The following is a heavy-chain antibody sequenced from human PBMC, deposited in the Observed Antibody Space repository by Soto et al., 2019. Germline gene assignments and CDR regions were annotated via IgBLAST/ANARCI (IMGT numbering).Heavy chain of an antibody. J-gene: IGHJ6*02. D-gene: IGHD1-1*01. CDR3: ARQEQLEWGYYGMDV. CDR2: IYPGDSDT. V-gene: IGHV5-51*01. CDR1: GYSFTSYW. Sequence: EVQLVQSGAEVKKPGESLKISCKGSGYSFTSYWIGWVRQMPGKGLEWMGIIYPGDSDTRYSPSFQGQVTISADKSIXTAYLPWSSLKASDTAMYYCARQEQLEWGYYGMDVWGQGTTVTVSS.